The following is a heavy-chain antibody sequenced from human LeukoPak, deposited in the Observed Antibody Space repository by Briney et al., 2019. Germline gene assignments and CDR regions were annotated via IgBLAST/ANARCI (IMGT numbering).Heavy chain of an antibody. V-gene: IGHV4-39*07. D-gene: IGHD3-10*01. Sequence: PSETLSLTCSVSGASISSGSNYWGWIRQPPGKTLEWIGSIYSSGSTYYNPSLKSRVTISVDTSKNQFSLKLSSVTAADMAVYYCARMTYGSGSYYNPYYMDVWGKGTTVTISS. CDR3: ARMTYGSGSYYNPYYMDV. CDR1: GASISSGSNY. CDR2: IYSSGST. J-gene: IGHJ6*03.